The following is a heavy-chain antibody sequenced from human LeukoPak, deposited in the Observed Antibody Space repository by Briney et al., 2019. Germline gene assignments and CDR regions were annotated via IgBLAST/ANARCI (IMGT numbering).Heavy chain of an antibody. Sequence: SETLSLTCAVSGGSISSGGYSWSWIRQPPGKGLEWIGYIYHSGSTYYNPSLKSRVTISVDRSKNPFSLKLSSVTAADTAVYYCASRLYCSGGSCPVPFDYWGQGTLVTVSS. V-gene: IGHV4-30-2*01. J-gene: IGHJ4*02. CDR3: ASRLYCSGGSCPVPFDY. D-gene: IGHD2-15*01. CDR1: GGSISSGGYS. CDR2: IYHSGST.